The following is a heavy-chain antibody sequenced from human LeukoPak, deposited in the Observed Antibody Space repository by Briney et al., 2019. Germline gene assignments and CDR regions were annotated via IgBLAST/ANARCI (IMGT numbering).Heavy chain of an antibody. CDR3: AKDEGSYYYYYMDV. Sequence: SGRSLRLSCAASGFTFSSYGMHWVRQAPGKGLEWVAVISYDGSNKYYADSVKGRFTISRDNSKNTLYLQMNSLRAEDTAVYYCAKDEGSYYYYYMDVWGKGTTVTVSS. V-gene: IGHV3-30*18. CDR1: GFTFSSYG. J-gene: IGHJ6*03. CDR2: ISYDGSNK.